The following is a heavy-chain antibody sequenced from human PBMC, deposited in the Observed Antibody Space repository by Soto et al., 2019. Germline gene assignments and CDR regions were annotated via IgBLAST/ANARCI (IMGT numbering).Heavy chain of an antibody. CDR1: GFTVSSNY. Sequence: EVQLVESGGGWVQPGGSLRLACAASGFTVSSNYMSWVRQAPGTGLEWVAGIYSGGSTYYADSVKGRFTISRHHSKNTVYLQMNSLRAEDTAVYYCERDIVDRDCSSTSCYDYYGMDVWGQGTTVTVSS. D-gene: IGHD2-2*01. V-gene: IGHV3-53*04. CDR2: IYSGGST. CDR3: ERDIVDRDCSSTSCYDYYGMDV. J-gene: IGHJ6*02.